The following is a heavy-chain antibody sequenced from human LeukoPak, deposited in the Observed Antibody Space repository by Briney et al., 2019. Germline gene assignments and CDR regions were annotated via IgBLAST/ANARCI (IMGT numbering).Heavy chain of an antibody. Sequence: GGSLRLSCAASGFTFDDYAMHWVRQAPGKGLEWVSGISWNSGSIGYADSVKGRFTISRDNAKNSLYLQMNSLRAEDTALYYCAKTGGGVISPFDYWGQGTLVTVSS. J-gene: IGHJ4*02. D-gene: IGHD3-10*01. CDR2: ISWNSGSI. CDR1: GFTFDDYA. V-gene: IGHV3-9*01. CDR3: AKTGGGVISPFDY.